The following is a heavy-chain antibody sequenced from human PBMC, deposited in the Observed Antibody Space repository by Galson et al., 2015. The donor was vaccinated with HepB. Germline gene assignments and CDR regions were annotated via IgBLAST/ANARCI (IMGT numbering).Heavy chain of an antibody. V-gene: IGHV1-2*04. J-gene: IGHJ4*02. CDR1: GYTFTGYY. CDR3: ARAEIVDGYNYHFDY. CDR2: INPNSGGT. Sequence: SVKASCKASGYTFTGYYMHWVRQAPGQGLEWMGWINPNSGGTNYAQKFQGWVTMTRDTSISTAYMELSRLRSDDTAVYYCARAEIVDGYNYHFDYWGQGTLVTVSS. D-gene: IGHD5-24*01.